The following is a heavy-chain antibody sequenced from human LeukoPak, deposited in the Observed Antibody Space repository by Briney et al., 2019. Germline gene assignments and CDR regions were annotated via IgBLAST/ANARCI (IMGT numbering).Heavy chain of an antibody. CDR2: IYYSGST. D-gene: IGHD6-13*01. Sequence: SETLSLTCTVSGSSISSSSYYWGWIRQPPGKGLEWIGSIYYSGSTYYNPSLKSRVTISVDTSKNQFSLKLSSVTAADTAVYYCAGYTSNWYTFDYWGQGTLVTVSS. J-gene: IGHJ4*02. V-gene: IGHV4-39*01. CDR3: AGYTSNWYTFDY. CDR1: GSSISSSSYY.